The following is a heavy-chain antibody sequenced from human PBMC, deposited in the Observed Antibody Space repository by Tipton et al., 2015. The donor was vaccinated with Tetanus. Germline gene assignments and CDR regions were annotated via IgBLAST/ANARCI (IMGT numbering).Heavy chain of an antibody. D-gene: IGHD6-6*01. J-gene: IGHJ4*02. CDR3: ARILPPTTCSSSLTSKYYFDY. CDR2: ISAYNGNT. CDR1: GYTFTSYG. V-gene: IGHV1-18*04. Sequence: QMQLVQSGAEVKKPGASVKVSCKASGYTFTSYGISWVRQAPGQGLEWMGWISAYNGNTNYAQKLQGRVTMTTDTSTSTAYMELRSLRSDDTAVYYCARILPPTTCSSSLTSKYYFDYWGQGTLVTVSS.